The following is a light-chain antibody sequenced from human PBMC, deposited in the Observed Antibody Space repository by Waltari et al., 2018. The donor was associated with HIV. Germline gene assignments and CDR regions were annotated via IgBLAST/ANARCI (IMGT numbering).Light chain of an antibody. CDR3: QQYNNWPSFT. CDR1: QSVSSN. Sequence: DIVMTHFPATLSVSPGDNAPLSCSASQSVSSNLAWYQQKPGQAPRLLIYGASTRATGIPARFSGSGSGTEFTLTISSLQSEDFAVYYCQQYNNWPSFTFGPGTKVDIK. V-gene: IGKV3-15*01. CDR2: GAS. J-gene: IGKJ3*01.